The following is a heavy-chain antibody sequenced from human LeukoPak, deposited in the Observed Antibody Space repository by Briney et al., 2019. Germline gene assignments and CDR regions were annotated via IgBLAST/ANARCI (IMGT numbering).Heavy chain of an antibody. Sequence: ASVKVSCKASGGTFSSYDINWVRQATGQGLEWMGWMNPNSGNTGYAQKFQGRVTMTRNTSISTAYMELSSLRSEDTAVYYCAREVGDSSSLNYWGQGTLVTVSS. J-gene: IGHJ4*02. CDR3: AREVGDSSSLNY. D-gene: IGHD6-6*01. CDR2: MNPNSGNT. CDR1: GGTFSSYD. V-gene: IGHV1-8*02.